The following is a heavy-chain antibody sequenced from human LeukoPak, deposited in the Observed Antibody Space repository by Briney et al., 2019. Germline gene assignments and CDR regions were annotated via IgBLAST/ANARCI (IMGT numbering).Heavy chain of an antibody. D-gene: IGHD3-10*01. CDR3: ATVDTMVRGVIQVYNWFDP. V-gene: IGHV1-24*01. Sequence: ASVKVSCKVSGYTLTELSMHWVRQAPGKGLEWMGGFDPEDGETIYAQKFQGRVTMTEDTSTDTAYMELSSLRSEDTAVYYCATVDTMVRGVIQVYNWFDPWGQGTLVTVSS. CDR2: FDPEDGET. J-gene: IGHJ5*02. CDR1: GYTLTELS.